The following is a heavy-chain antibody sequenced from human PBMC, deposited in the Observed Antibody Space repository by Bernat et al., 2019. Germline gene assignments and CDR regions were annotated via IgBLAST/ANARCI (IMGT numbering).Heavy chain of an antibody. D-gene: IGHD3-22*01. CDR1: GYTFISYG. Sequence: QVQLVQSGAEVKKPGASVKVSCKASGYTFISYGISWVRQAPGQGLEWMGWISAYNGNTNYAQKLQGRVTMTTDTSTSTSYLELRSLRSDDTAVYYCARATYYYDSSGYYYERFYYWGQGTLVTVSS. J-gene: IGHJ4*02. V-gene: IGHV1-18*01. CDR3: ARATYYYDSSGYYYERFYY. CDR2: ISAYNGNT.